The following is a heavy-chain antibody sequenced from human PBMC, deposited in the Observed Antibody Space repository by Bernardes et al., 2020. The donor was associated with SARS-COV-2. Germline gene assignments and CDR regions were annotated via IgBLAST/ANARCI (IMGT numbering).Heavy chain of an antibody. V-gene: IGHV4-34*01. J-gene: IGHJ2*01. CDR1: SGSFSGYY. D-gene: IGHD2-15*01. CDR3: ARGSAAVVSHFMLLFANWYFDL. CDR2: INDSGST. Sequence: TLSLTCAVYSGSFSGYYWSWIRQTPGKGLEWIGEINDSGSTKYNPALKSRVTIPVDPSKNQFSLKLNSVTAADTAVYYCARGSAAVVSHFMLLFANWYFDLWGRGTLVTVSS.